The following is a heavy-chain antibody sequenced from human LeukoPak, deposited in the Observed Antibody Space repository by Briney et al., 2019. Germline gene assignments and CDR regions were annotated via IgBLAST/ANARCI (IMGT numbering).Heavy chain of an antibody. CDR1: GFTFSSYA. J-gene: IGHJ4*02. Sequence: GGSLRLSCAASGFTFSSYAMRWVRQAPGKGLEWVAVISYDGSNKYYADSVKGRFTISRDNSKNTLYLQMNSLRAEDTAVYYCARVVVVVAATLFDYWGQGTLVTVSS. CDR2: ISYDGSNK. CDR3: ARVVVVVAATLFDY. D-gene: IGHD2-15*01. V-gene: IGHV3-30-3*01.